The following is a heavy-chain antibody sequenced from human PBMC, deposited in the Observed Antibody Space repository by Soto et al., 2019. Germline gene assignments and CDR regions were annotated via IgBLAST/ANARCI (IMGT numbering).Heavy chain of an antibody. Sequence: QVQLQESGPGLVKPSQTLSLTCTVSGGSISSGGYSWTWIRQHPGKGLEWIGYIYYSGSTYYKPSLHTRVTISVPTSNNHLPLKLSSLTAADTAVYYCARASTWHPGAFHIWGPGTPVPVSS. CDR2: IYYSGST. D-gene: IGHD5-12*01. CDR1: GGSISSGGYS. J-gene: IGHJ3*02. CDR3: ARASTWHPGAFHI. V-gene: IGHV4-31*03.